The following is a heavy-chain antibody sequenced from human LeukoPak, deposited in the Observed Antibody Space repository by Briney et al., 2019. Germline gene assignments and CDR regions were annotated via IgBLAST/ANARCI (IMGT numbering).Heavy chain of an antibody. D-gene: IGHD5-24*01. CDR1: GFSIISNDYY. CDR3: ARVLDGYPGAYYFDY. J-gene: IGHJ4*02. Sequence: SETLSLTCIVSGFSIISNDYYWSWIRQPPGKGLEWIGYIYYSGSTNYNPSLKSRVTISVDTSKNQFSLKLSSVTAADTAVYYCARVLDGYPGAYYFDYWGQGTLVTVSS. CDR2: IYYSGST. V-gene: IGHV4-61*08.